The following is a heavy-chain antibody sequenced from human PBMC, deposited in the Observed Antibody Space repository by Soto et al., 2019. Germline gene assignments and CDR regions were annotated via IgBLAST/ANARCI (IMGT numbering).Heavy chain of an antibody. V-gene: IGHV1-69*13. Sequence: GASVKVSCKASGGTFSSYAISWVRQAPGQGLEWMGGIIPIFGTANYAQKFQGRVTITADESTSTAYMELSSLRSEDTAVYYCARDGTSALIVVVPAAMAYGMDVWGQGTTVTVS. J-gene: IGHJ6*02. CDR2: IIPIFGTA. CDR3: ARDGTSALIVVVPAAMAYGMDV. D-gene: IGHD2-2*01. CDR1: GGTFSSYA.